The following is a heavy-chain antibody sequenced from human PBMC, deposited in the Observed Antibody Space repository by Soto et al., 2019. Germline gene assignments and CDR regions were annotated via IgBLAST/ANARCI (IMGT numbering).Heavy chain of an antibody. CDR2: IYHSGDT. D-gene: IGHD3-10*01. J-gene: IGHJ5*02. Sequence: QVQLQESGPGLVKPSQTLSLTCAVSGASINNGGYYWSWVRQHPGKGLDWLGHIYHSGDTYYNPSLKRRLTISVDTSKNQFSLNLTSATAADTAVYYCARMVRGGRGLDPWGQGTLVSVSS. CDR1: GASINNGGYY. V-gene: IGHV4-31*11. CDR3: ARMVRGGRGLDP.